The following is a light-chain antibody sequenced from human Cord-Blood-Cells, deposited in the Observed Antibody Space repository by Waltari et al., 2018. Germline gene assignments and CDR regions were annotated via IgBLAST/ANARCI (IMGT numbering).Light chain of an antibody. CDR2: RTN. Sequence: QSVLTQPPSASGTPGQSVTISCSGSSSNIGRNYVYWYQQLPGTAPKLLIYRTNQRPSGVPDRFSGSKSGTSASLAISGRRSEDEADYYCAAWDDSLSGPVFGGGTKLTVL. J-gene: IGLJ3*02. CDR1: SSNIGRNY. CDR3: AAWDDSLSGPV. V-gene: IGLV1-47*01.